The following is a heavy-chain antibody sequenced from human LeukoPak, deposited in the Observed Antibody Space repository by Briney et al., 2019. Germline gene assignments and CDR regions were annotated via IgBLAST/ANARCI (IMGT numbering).Heavy chain of an antibody. CDR3: AREADIVVVPAASGGGFDP. CDR2: IYSGGST. CDR1: GFTVSSNY. D-gene: IGHD2-2*01. Sequence: GGSLRLSCAASGFTVSSNYMSWVRQAPGKGLEWVSVIYSGGSTYYADSVKGRFTISRDNSKNSLYLQMNSLRAEDTAVYYCAREADIVVVPAASGGGFDPWGQGTLVTVSS. J-gene: IGHJ5*02. V-gene: IGHV3-66*01.